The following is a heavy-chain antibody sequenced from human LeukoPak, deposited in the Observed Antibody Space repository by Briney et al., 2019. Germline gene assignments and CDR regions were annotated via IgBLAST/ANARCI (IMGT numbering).Heavy chain of an antibody. V-gene: IGHV1-8*01. D-gene: IGHD6-19*01. J-gene: IGHJ4*02. Sequence: ASVKVSCKASGYTFTSYDINWVRQATGQGLGWMGWMNPNSGNTGYAQKFQGRVTMTRNTSISTAYMELSSLRSEDTAVYYCASRQYSSGYWGQGTLVTVSS. CDR3: ASRQYSSGY. CDR1: GYTFTSYD. CDR2: MNPNSGNT.